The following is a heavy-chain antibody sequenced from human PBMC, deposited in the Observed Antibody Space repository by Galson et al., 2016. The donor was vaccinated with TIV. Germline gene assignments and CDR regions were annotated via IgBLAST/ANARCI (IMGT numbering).Heavy chain of an antibody. D-gene: IGHD1-26*01. J-gene: IGHJ6*02. Sequence: SLRLSCAASGFSLSDYAMTWVRQAPGKGLEWVSDISGRGGTTHYADSVKGRFTISRDNSKNTLCLHMSSLRAEDTALYYCARGPTTRRGYYGLDIWGQGTTVTVSS. V-gene: IGHV3-23*01. CDR3: ARGPTTRRGYYGLDI. CDR2: ISGRGGTT. CDR1: GFSLSDYA.